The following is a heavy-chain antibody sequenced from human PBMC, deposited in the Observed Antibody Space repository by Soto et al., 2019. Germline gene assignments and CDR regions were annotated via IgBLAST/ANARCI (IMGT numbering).Heavy chain of an antibody. Sequence: EVQLLESGGGLVQPGGSLRLSCAASGFTFSSYAMSWVRQAPGKGLEWVSAISGSGGSTYYADSVKGRVTISRDNSKNTLYLQMNSLRAEDTAVYYRAKSRKQWPSYFDYWGQGTLVTVSS. D-gene: IGHD6-19*01. V-gene: IGHV3-23*01. CDR1: GFTFSSYA. CDR3: AKSRKQWPSYFDY. J-gene: IGHJ4*02. CDR2: ISGSGGST.